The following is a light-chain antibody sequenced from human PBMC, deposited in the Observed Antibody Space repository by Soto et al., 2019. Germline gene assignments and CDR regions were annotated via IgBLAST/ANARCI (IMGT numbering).Light chain of an antibody. CDR2: LNSDGSH. V-gene: IGLV4-69*01. Sequence: QSVLTQSPSASASLGASVKLTCTLSSGHSSYAIARHQQQPEKGPRYLMKLNSDGSHSKGDGIPDRFSGSSSGAERYLTISSLQSEDEADYYCQTWGTGTHVVFGGGTKLTVL. J-gene: IGLJ2*01. CDR3: QTWGTGTHVV. CDR1: SGHSSYA.